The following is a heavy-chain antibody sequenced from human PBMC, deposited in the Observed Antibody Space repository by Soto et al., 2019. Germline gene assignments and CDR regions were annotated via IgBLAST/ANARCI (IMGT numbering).Heavy chain of an antibody. CDR1: GNTFTNYA. D-gene: IGHD6-13*01. V-gene: IGHV1-3*01. J-gene: IGHJ5*02. CDR2: INAGNGNT. Sequence: ASVKVSCKASGNTFTNYAIHWVRQAPGQRLEWMGWINAGNGNTKYSQNFQGRVTITRDTSASTAYMELSSLRSEDTAVYYCAATTAGTSYNWFDPLGQGTLVTVSS. CDR3: AATTAGTSYNWFDP.